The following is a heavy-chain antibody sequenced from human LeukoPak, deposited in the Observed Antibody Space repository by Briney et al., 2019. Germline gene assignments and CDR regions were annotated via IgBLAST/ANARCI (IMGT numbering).Heavy chain of an antibody. Sequence: GASVKVSCKASGYIFINYGISWVRQAPGQGLEWMGWISGYNGNTNYAQKLQGRVTMTTDTSTSTAYMELRSPRTDDTAVYYCARDLSSSGTADWGQGTLVTVSS. CDR1: GYIFINYG. J-gene: IGHJ4*02. CDR2: ISGYNGNT. D-gene: IGHD2-2*01. CDR3: ARDLSSSGTAD. V-gene: IGHV1-18*01.